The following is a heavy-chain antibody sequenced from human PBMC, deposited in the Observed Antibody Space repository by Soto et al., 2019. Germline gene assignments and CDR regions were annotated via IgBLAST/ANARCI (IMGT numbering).Heavy chain of an antibody. Sequence: GSLRLSCAASGFTFSSYSMNWVRQAPGKGLEWVSYISDGGFNIYYADSVKGRFTVSRDDAKNSLFLQMDSLTDADSAVYYCARLSGSYEANFDYWGQGTRVTVSS. CDR1: GFTFSSYS. CDR3: ARLSGSYEANFDY. D-gene: IGHD3-22*01. J-gene: IGHJ4*02. CDR2: ISDGGFNI. V-gene: IGHV3-48*02.